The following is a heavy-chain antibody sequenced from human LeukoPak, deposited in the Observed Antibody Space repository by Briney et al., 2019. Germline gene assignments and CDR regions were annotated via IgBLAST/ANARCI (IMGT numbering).Heavy chain of an antibody. CDR3: ARRGGGRVGSGSYWYFDY. Sequence: PSETLSLTCTVSGGSISSYYWSWIRQPPGKGLEWIGYIYYSGSTNYNPSLKSRVTISVDTSKNQFSLKLSSVTAADTAVYYCARRGGGRVGSGSYWYFDYWSQGTLVTVSS. J-gene: IGHJ4*02. CDR2: IYYSGST. V-gene: IGHV4-59*08. D-gene: IGHD3-10*01. CDR1: GGSISSYY.